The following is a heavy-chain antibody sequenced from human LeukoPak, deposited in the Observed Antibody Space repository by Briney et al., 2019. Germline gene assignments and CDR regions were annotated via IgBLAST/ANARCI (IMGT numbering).Heavy chain of an antibody. Sequence: SETLSLTCAVYGGSFSGYYWGWIRQPPGKGLEWIGQINQSGSTNYNPSLKSRVSISLDTSKNQFSLKLSSVTAADTAVYYCTRRLKRMLRGVIRGSSDYYSHYYMDVWGKGTTVTISS. D-gene: IGHD3-10*01. CDR2: INQSGST. CDR3: TRRLKRMLRGVIRGSSDYYSHYYMDV. CDR1: GGSFSGYY. V-gene: IGHV4-34*01. J-gene: IGHJ6*03.